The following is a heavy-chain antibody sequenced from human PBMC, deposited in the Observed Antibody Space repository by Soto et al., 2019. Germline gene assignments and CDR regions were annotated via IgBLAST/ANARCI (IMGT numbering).Heavy chain of an antibody. CDR1: GGSISSSSYF. CDR3: ARHYSSGSRNWFDP. V-gene: IGHV4-39*01. J-gene: IGHJ5*02. Sequence: SESLSLTCSVSGGSISSSSYFWGWVRQPPGKGLEWIGSIYYSGSTYYNPSLRSRVTISVDTSKNQFSLKLSSVTAADTAVFYCARHYSSGSRNWFDPWGQGTLVTVSS. CDR2: IYYSGST. D-gene: IGHD6-19*01.